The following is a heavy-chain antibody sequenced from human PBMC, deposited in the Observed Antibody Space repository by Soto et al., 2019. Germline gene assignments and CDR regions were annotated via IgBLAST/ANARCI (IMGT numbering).Heavy chain of an antibody. J-gene: IGHJ4*02. D-gene: IGHD2-21*01. CDR2: ISYDGSNK. V-gene: IGHV3-30*18. Sequence: QVQLVESGGGVVQPGRSLRLSCAASGFTFSSYGMHWVRQAPGKGLEWVAVISYDGSNKYYADSVKGRFTISRDNSKNTLYLQMNSLRAEDTAVYYCAKETRGGDTSSGFDYWGQGTLVTVSS. CDR1: GFTFSSYG. CDR3: AKETRGGDTSSGFDY.